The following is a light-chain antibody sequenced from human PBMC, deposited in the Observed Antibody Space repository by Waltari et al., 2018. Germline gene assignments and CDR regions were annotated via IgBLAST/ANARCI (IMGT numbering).Light chain of an antibody. CDR1: SSDIGRKDY. CDR2: EVS. Sequence: QSALTQPASVYGSPGQSITISCTGTSSDIGRKDYVSWYQLHPGKGPKLIIYEVSNRPSDISDRFSGSKSGNSASLTISGLQAEDEAVYYCCSYTVVTTSYVFGPGTTVTVL. CDR3: CSYTVVTTSYV. V-gene: IGLV2-14*01. J-gene: IGLJ1*01.